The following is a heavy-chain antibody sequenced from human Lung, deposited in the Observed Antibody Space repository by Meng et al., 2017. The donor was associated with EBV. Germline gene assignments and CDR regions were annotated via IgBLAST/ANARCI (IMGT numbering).Heavy chain of an antibody. CDR3: ARGRQIGWQGGDFAY. Sequence: QARPQQWGAGLFKPSETLSLRCAFSGGSFRGYYWSWIRQSPERGLEWIGEINHSGHTNYNPSLKSRVTISVDTSKNQFSLNLSSVTAADTAVYYCARGRQIGWQGGDFAYWSQGTLVTVSS. CDR1: GGSFRGYY. D-gene: IGHD2-15*01. CDR2: INHSGHT. V-gene: IGHV4-34*02. J-gene: IGHJ4*02.